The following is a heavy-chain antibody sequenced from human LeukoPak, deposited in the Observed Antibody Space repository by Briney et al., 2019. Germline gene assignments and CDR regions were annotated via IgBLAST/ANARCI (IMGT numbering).Heavy chain of an antibody. Sequence: GGSLRLSCAASGFTVGSNYMSWVRQAPGKGLEWVSVIYSGGSTYYADSVRGRFTISRDNSKNTLYLQMNSLRAEDTAVYYCAKDFRWFGELLSPPLYYFDYWGQGTLVTVSS. CDR1: GFTVGSNY. V-gene: IGHV3-66*01. CDR2: IYSGGST. CDR3: AKDFRWFGELLSPPLYYFDY. J-gene: IGHJ4*02. D-gene: IGHD3-10*01.